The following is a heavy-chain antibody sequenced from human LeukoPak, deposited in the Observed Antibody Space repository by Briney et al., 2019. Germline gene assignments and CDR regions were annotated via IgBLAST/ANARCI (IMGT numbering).Heavy chain of an antibody. CDR3: ARDLAVDSSGYLLYYFDY. D-gene: IGHD3-22*01. V-gene: IGHV3-23*01. Sequence: QTGGSLRLSCAASGFTFSSYGMSWVRQAPGKGLEWVSAISGSGGSTYYADSVKGRFTISRDNSKNTLYLQMNSLRAEDTAVYYCARDLAVDSSGYLLYYFDYWGQGTLVTVSS. CDR1: GFTFSSYG. CDR2: ISGSGGST. J-gene: IGHJ4*02.